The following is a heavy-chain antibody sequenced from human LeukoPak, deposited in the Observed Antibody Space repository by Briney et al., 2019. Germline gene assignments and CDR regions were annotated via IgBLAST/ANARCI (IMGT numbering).Heavy chain of an antibody. V-gene: IGHV3-53*01. CDR2: IYSGGST. D-gene: IGHD6-19*01. J-gene: IGHJ4*02. Sequence: GGSLRLSCAASGFTVSSNYMSWVRQAPGKGLEWVSVIYSGGSTYYADSVKGRFTVSRDNSKNTLYLQINSLRGEDTAVYYCAKGKYSSGGVPDYWGQGTLVTVSS. CDR1: GFTVSSNY. CDR3: AKGKYSSGGVPDY.